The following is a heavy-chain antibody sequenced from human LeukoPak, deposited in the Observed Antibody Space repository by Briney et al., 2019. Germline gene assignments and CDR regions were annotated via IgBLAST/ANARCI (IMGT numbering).Heavy chain of an antibody. Sequence: GGSLRLSCAASGFTFSNYAMNWVRQAPGKGLEWVSGISGNGGSTYYADSVEGRFTISRDNSKNTLYLQMNSLRAEDTAVYYCAKRSRRLTIVRGVPREDVWGQGTTVTVSS. V-gene: IGHV3-23*01. J-gene: IGHJ6*02. D-gene: IGHD3-10*01. CDR2: ISGNGGST. CDR1: GFTFSNYA. CDR3: AKRSRRLTIVRGVPREDV.